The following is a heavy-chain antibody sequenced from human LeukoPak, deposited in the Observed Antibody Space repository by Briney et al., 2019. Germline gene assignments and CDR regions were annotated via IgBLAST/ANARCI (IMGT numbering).Heavy chain of an antibody. Sequence: GGSLRLSCAASGFTFSSYAMHWVRQAPGKGLEWVAVISYDGSNKYYADSVKGRFTISRDNSKNTLYLQMNSLRAEDTAVYYCARDRDGYNYFVAYWAQGTLATASS. CDR1: GFTFSSYA. CDR2: ISYDGSNK. CDR3: ARDRDGYNYFVAY. J-gene: IGHJ4*02. D-gene: IGHD5-24*01. V-gene: IGHV3-30*04.